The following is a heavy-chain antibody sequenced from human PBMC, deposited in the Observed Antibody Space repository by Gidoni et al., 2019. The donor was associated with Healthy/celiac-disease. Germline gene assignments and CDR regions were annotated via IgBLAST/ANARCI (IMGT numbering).Heavy chain of an antibody. J-gene: IGHJ5*02. CDR3: ARRGTGTTRWFDP. D-gene: IGHD1-1*01. V-gene: IGHV4-39*01. Sequence: QLQLQESGPGLVKPSETLSLTCTVSGGSISSSSYYWGWIRQPPGKGLEWIVSIYYSGSTYYNPSLKSRVTIAVDTSTNQFSLKLSSVTAADTAVYYCARRGTGTTRWFDPWGQGTLVTVSS. CDR2: IYYSGST. CDR1: GGSISSSSYY.